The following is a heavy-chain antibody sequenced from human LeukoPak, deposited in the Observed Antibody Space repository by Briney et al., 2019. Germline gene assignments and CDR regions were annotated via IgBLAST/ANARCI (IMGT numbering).Heavy chain of an antibody. V-gene: IGHV4-34*01. CDR3: ARGNPRIAVAGLGY. D-gene: IGHD6-19*01. CDR2: INHSGST. Sequence: SETLSLTCSVSGASFSTNYWSWIRQPPGKGLEWIGEINHSGSTNYNPSLKSRVTISVDTSKNQFSLKLSSVTAADTAVYYCARGNPRIAVAGLGYWGQGTLVTVSS. J-gene: IGHJ4*02. CDR1: GASFSTNY.